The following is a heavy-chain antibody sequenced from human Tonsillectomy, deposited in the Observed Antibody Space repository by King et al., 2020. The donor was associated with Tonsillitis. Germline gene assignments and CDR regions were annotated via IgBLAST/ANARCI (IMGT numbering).Heavy chain of an antibody. V-gene: IGHV4-34*01. CDR2: INHSGST. CDR1: GGSFSGYY. CDR3: AGGARYSSTRGWFDP. J-gene: IGHJ5*02. Sequence: VQLQQWGAGLLKPSETLSLTCAVYGGSFSGYYWSWIRQPPGKGLEWIGEINHSGSTNYNPSLKSRVTVSVDTSKNQFSLKLSSVTAADPAVYYCAGGARYSSTRGWFDPWGQGTLVTVSS. D-gene: IGHD6-13*01.